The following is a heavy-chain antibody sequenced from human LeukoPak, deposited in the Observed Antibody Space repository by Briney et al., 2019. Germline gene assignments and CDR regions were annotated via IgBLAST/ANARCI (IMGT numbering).Heavy chain of an antibody. J-gene: IGHJ5*02. Sequence: ASVKVSCKASGGTFTSYAISWVRQAPGQGLEWMGGIIPIFGTANYAQKFQGRVTITADESTSTAYMELSSLRSEDTAVYYCARDLGSSPSGWFDPWGQGTLVTVSS. V-gene: IGHV1-69*13. CDR3: ARDLGSSPSGWFDP. D-gene: IGHD6-13*01. CDR1: GGTFTSYA. CDR2: IIPIFGTA.